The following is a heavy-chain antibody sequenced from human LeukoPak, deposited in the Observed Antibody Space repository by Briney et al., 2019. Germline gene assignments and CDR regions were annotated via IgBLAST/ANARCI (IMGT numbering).Heavy chain of an antibody. J-gene: IGHJ4*02. CDR3: ARLFWDGWYCFDY. Sequence: PGGSLRLSCAASGFTVSSNYMSWVRQAPGKGLEWVSVIYSGGSTYYADSVKGRFTISRDNSKNTLYLQMNSLRAEDTAVYYCARLFWDGWYCFDYWGQGTLVTVSS. CDR1: GFTVSSNY. V-gene: IGHV3-66*01. D-gene: IGHD6-19*01. CDR2: IYSGGST.